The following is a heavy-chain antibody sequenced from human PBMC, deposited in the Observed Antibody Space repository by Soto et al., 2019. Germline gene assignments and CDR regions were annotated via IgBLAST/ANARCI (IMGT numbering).Heavy chain of an antibody. CDR2: ISSSSSYI. V-gene: IGHV3-21*01. CDR1: GFTFSSYS. D-gene: IGHD2-15*01. J-gene: IGHJ3*02. Sequence: GGSLRLFCAASGFTFSSYSMNWVRQAPGKGLEWVSSISSSSSYIYYADSVKGRFTISRDNAKNSLYLQMNSLRAEDTAVYYCARAFLVVVAATDAFDIWGQGTMVTVSS. CDR3: ARAFLVVVAATDAFDI.